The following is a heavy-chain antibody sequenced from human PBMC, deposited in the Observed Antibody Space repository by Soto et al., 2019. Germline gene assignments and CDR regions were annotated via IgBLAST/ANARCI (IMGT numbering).Heavy chain of an antibody. CDR2: IGTAGDT. D-gene: IGHD2-15*01. CDR3: ARGWRATGGSLSYMDV. Sequence: EVQLVESGGGLIQPGGSLRLSCAASGFTFSSYDMHWVRQATGKGLEWVSAIGTAGDTYYPGSVKGRFTISRENAKNSLYLQMHSLRAEDTALYYCARGWRATGGSLSYMDVWGKGTTVTVSS. V-gene: IGHV3-13*01. CDR1: GFTFSSYD. J-gene: IGHJ6*03.